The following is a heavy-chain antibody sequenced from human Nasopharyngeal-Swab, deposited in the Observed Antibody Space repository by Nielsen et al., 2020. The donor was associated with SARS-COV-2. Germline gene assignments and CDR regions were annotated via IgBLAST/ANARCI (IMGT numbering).Heavy chain of an antibody. V-gene: IGHV3-74*01. D-gene: IGHD3-10*01. CDR1: GFSFRSDW. Sequence: GESLKISCAASGFSFRSDWMHWVRQAPGKGLEWVACINSDGTTRRYADAVKGRFTVSRDNAKNTLYLEMNSLRADDTAVYYCARRLVWFGEAHYYYYGMDVWGQGTTVTVSS. J-gene: IGHJ6*02. CDR3: ARRLVWFGEAHYYYYGMDV. CDR2: INSDGTTR.